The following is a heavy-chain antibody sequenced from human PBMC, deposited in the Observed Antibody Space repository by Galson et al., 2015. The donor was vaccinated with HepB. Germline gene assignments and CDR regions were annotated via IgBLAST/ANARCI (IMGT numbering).Heavy chain of an antibody. CDR3: ASRRGADPLGFDY. CDR1: GYSFANCW. V-gene: IGHV5-51*01. D-gene: IGHD3-16*01. J-gene: IGHJ4*02. Sequence: QSGAEVKKPGESLKISCKGSGYSFANCWIGWVRQMPGKGLEWMGIIYPGDSDTRYSPSFQGQVTISADKSISTAYLQWSSLKAWDTAMYYCASRRGADPLGFDYWGQGTLVTVSS. CDR2: IYPGDSDT.